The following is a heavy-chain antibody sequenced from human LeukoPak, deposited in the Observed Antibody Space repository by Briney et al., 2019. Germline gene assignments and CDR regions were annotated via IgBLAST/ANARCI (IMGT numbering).Heavy chain of an antibody. V-gene: IGHV4-39*07. CDR3: ARTDSSGWYADAFDI. Sequence: PSETLSLTCTVSGGSISSSSYYWGWIRQPPGKGLEWIGEINHSGSTNYNPSLKSRVTISVDTSKNQFSLKLSSVTAADTAVYYCARTDSSGWYADAFDIWGQGTMVTVSS. CDR1: GGSISSSSYY. CDR2: INHSGST. J-gene: IGHJ3*02. D-gene: IGHD6-19*01.